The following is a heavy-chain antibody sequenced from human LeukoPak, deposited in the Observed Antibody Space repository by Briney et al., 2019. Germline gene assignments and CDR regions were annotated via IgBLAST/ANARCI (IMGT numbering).Heavy chain of an antibody. CDR2: IYYSGST. D-gene: IGHD3-3*01. CDR3: ARGFLSPYDFWSGYYPYYYFYYMDV. V-gene: IGHV4-59*11. CDR1: GGSISSHY. J-gene: IGHJ6*03. Sequence: SETLSLTCTVSGGSISSHYWSWIRQPPGKGLEWIGYIYYSGSTNYNPSLKSRVTISVDTSKNQFSLKLSSVTAADTAVYYCARGFLSPYDFWSGYYPYYYFYYMDVWGKGTTVTVSS.